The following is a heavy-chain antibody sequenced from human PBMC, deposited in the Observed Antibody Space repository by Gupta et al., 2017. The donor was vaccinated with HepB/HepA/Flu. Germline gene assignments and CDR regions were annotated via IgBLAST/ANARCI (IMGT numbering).Heavy chain of an antibody. Sequence: QVTLKESGPVLVKPTETLTLTCAVSGFSLSNSGMGVSWFRQPPGKALEWLAHIYSNDEKSYSTSLKSRLTISKDTSKSQVVLTMTNMDPVDTATYYCARYESSGYYYGYWGQGTLVTGSS. CDR1: GFSLSNSGMG. CDR2: IYSNDEK. D-gene: IGHD3-22*01. CDR3: ARYESSGYYYGY. V-gene: IGHV2-26*01. J-gene: IGHJ4*02.